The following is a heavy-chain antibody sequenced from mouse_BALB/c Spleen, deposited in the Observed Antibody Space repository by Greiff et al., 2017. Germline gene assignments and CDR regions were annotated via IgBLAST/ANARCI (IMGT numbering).Heavy chain of an antibody. CDR1: GYSFTSYW. D-gene: IGHD2-4*01. V-gene: IGHV1-5*01. CDR2: IYPGNSDT. Sequence: EVQLQQSGTVLARPGASVKMSCKASGYSFTSYWMHWVKQRPGQGLEWIGAIYPGNSDTSYNQKFKGKAKLTAVTSASTAYMELSSLTNEDSAVYYCTNYDYDGWYFDVWGAGTTVTVSS. J-gene: IGHJ1*01. CDR3: TNYDYDGWYFDV.